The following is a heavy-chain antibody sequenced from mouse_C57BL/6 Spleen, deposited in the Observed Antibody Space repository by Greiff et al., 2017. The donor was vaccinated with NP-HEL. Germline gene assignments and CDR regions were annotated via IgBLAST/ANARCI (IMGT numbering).Heavy chain of an antibody. V-gene: IGHV1-26*01. Sequence: EVQLQQSGPELVKPGASVKISCKASGYTFTDYYMNWVKQSHGKSLEWIGDINPNNGGTSYNQKFKGKATLTVDKSSSTAYLELRSLTSEDSAVYYCARRGPYFDYWGQGTTLTVSS. CDR2: INPNNGGT. J-gene: IGHJ2*01. CDR1: GYTFTDYY. CDR3: ARRGPYFDY.